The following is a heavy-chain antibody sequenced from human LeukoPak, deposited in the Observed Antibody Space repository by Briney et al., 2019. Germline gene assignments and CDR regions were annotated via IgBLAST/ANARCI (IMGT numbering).Heavy chain of an antibody. CDR2: IKQDGSEK. D-gene: IGHD6-19*01. CDR3: TTWPTNGWYPFDY. J-gene: IGHJ4*02. Sequence: GGSLRLSCAASGFTFTSYWMSWVRQAPGKGLEWVANIKQDGSEKYYVDSVKGRFTISRDNAKNSLYLQMNSLKTEDTAVYYCTTWPTNGWYPFDYWGQGILVTVSS. V-gene: IGHV3-7*03. CDR1: GFTFTSYW.